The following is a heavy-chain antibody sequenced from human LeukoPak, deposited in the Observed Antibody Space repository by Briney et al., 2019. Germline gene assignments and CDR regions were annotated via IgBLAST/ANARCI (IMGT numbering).Heavy chain of an antibody. CDR3: AKGLNPGAFDI. V-gene: IGHV3-23*01. CDR2: ISVSAGST. D-gene: IGHD1-14*01. Sequence: PGGSLRLSCAASGFTFSSYAMNWVRQAPGKGLEWVSSISVSAGSTYYADSVKGRFSISRDNSKNTLSLQMNGLRAEDTAVYYCAKGLNPGAFDIWGHGTLVTVSS. CDR1: GFTFSSYA. J-gene: IGHJ3*02.